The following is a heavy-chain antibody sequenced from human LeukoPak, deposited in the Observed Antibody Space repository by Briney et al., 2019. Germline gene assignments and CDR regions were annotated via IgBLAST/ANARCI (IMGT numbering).Heavy chain of an antibody. D-gene: IGHD4-17*01. V-gene: IGHV3-9*03. CDR1: GFTFDDYA. J-gene: IGHJ4*02. CDR3: AKDTQLYGDYGGYFDY. Sequence: GGSLRLSCAASGFTFDDYAMHWVRQAPGKGLEWVSGISWNSGSIGYADSMKGRFTISRDNAKNSLYLQMNSLRAEDMALYYCAKDTQLYGDYGGYFDYWGQGTLVTVSS. CDR2: ISWNSGSI.